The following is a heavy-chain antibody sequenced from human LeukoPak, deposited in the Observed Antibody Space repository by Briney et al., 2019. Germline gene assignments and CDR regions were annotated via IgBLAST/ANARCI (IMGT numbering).Heavy chain of an antibody. CDR1: GFTFYSHS. Sequence: GGSLRLSCAASGFTFYSHSMNWVRQAPGKGLEWVSYISHTSSTIYYADSVKGRFTISRDNAKNSLYLQMNSLRDEDTAVYYCARDRGYDYVWGSYRPFDYWGQGTLVTVSS. V-gene: IGHV3-48*02. CDR3: ARDRGYDYVWGSYRPFDY. J-gene: IGHJ4*02. CDR2: ISHTSSTI. D-gene: IGHD3-16*02.